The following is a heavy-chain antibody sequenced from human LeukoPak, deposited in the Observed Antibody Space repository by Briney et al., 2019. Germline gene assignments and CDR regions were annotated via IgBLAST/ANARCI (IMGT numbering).Heavy chain of an antibody. D-gene: IGHD3-10*01. J-gene: IGHJ5*02. CDR2: IGSNSDYI. CDR3: ARDRGYGSGSSQNWFDP. V-gene: IGHV3-21*01. Sequence: GGSLRLSCVPSGFTFSSYTMIWVRQAPGKGLEWVSSIGSNSDYIYYADSVKGRFTISRDNAKNSLFLQMNSLTADDTAVYYCARDRGYGSGSSQNWFDPWGQGTLVTVSS. CDR1: GFTFSSYT.